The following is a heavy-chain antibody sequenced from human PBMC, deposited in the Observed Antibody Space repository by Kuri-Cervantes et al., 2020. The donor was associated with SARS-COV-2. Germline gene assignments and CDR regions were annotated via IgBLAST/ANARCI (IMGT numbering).Heavy chain of an antibody. CDR1: GFPFRSYA. D-gene: IGHD3-3*01. V-gene: IGHV3-23*01. J-gene: IGHJ6*02. CDR2: LSGSGGST. Sequence: GEFLKISLSASGFPFRSYAMSWVRQAPGKGLEWVSALSGSGGSTFYADSVKGRFTISRDNSKNTLYLQMNSLRAEDTAVYYCAKATVRFLEWLQYYYYYVMDVWGQGTTVTVSS. CDR3: AKATVRFLEWLQYYYYYVMDV.